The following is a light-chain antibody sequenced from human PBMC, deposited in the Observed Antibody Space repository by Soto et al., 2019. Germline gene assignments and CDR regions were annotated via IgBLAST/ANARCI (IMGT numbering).Light chain of an antibody. V-gene: IGLV2-14*01. J-gene: IGLJ1*01. CDR1: SSDVGGYNY. CDR3: SVYTRTSTYV. CDR2: EVS. Sequence: QSALTQPASVSGSPGQSITISCTGTSSDVGGYNYVSWYQQHPGKAPKLMIYEVSNRPSGVPDRFSGSRSGNTASLTISGLQAEDEGDYYCSVYTRTSTYVFGTGTKLTVL.